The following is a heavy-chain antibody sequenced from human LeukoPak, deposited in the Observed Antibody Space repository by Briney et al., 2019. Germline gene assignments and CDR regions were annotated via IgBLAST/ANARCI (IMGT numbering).Heavy chain of an antibody. CDR2: IYYSGST. Sequence: SETLSLTCTVSGGSISSSSYYWGWIRQPPGKGLEWIGSIYYSGSTYYNPSLKSRVTISVDTSKNQFSLKLSSVTAADTAVYYCARDTAMVSGFDPWGQGTLVTVSS. D-gene: IGHD5-18*01. CDR1: GGSISSSSYY. CDR3: ARDTAMVSGFDP. J-gene: IGHJ5*02. V-gene: IGHV4-39*07.